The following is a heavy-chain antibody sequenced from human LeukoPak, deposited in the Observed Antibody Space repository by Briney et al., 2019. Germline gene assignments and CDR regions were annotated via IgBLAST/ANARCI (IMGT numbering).Heavy chain of an antibody. Sequence: PSETLSLTCAVSGGSISSSNWWSWVRQPPGKGLEWIGSIYYSGSTYYNPSLKSRVTISVDTSKNQFSLKLSSVTAADTAVYYCARDQPGSWDPLAAFDIWGQGTMVTVSS. CDR3: ARDQPGSWDPLAAFDI. CDR1: GGSISSSNW. CDR2: IYYSGST. V-gene: IGHV4-4*02. J-gene: IGHJ3*02. D-gene: IGHD1-26*01.